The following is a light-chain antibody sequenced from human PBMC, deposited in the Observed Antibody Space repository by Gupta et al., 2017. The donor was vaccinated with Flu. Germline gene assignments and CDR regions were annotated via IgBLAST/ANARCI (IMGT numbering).Light chain of an antibody. V-gene: IGKV3-15*01. CDR3: QQYNNWPRT. J-gene: IGKJ1*01. CDR2: DAV. CDR1: QGGGNS. Sequence: RDRLSVCPGDRATLAWRARQGGGNSVAWARQEPGRAPRGRMGDAVARATGIPARVSGSGSGKEFTGTISSLQSEDFALYDGQQYNNWPRTFGHGTRVETK.